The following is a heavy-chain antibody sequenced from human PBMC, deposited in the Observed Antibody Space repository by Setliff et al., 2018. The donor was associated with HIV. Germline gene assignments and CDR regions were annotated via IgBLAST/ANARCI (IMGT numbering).Heavy chain of an antibody. D-gene: IGHD3-16*01. CDR2: INGGTTT. J-gene: IGHJ4*02. Sequence: GGSLRLSCVASGITVSGIYMTWVRQAPGKGLEWVSVINGGTTTYYADSVKGRFTISRDNSKNTLYLQMNGLSAEDTAVYYCARDRFRGGVGTGLAEYWGQGTVVTVSS. CDR1: GITVSGIY. CDR3: ARDRFRGGVGTGLAEY. V-gene: IGHV3-66*01.